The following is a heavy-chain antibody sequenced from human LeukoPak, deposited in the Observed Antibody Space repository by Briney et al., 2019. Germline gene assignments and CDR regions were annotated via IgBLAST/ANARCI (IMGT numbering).Heavy chain of an antibody. CDR1: GFTVSSNY. CDR2: IYSGGST. CDR3: ARHTPRPYYYDSSGYRPDFDY. D-gene: IGHD3-22*01. J-gene: IGHJ4*02. V-gene: IGHV3-53*01. Sequence: GGSLRLSCAASGFTVSSNYMSWVRQAPGKGLEWVSVIYSGGSTYYADSVKGRFTISRDNSKNTLYLQMNSLRAEDTAAYYCARHTPRPYYYDSSGYRPDFDYWGQGTLVTVSS.